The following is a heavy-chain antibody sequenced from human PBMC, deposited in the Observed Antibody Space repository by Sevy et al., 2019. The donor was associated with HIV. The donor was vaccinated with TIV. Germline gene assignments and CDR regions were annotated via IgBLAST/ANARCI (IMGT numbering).Heavy chain of an antibody. V-gene: IGHV1-69*06. CDR2: IIPIFGTA. D-gene: IGHD3-22*01. J-gene: IGHJ3*02. Sequence: ASVKVSCKASGGTFSSYAISWVRQAPGQGLEWMGGIIPIFGTANYAQKFQGRVTITADKSTSTAYMELSSLRSEDTAVYYWAGDTLSYYDSSGTQDAFDIWGQGTMVTVSS. CDR3: AGDTLSYYDSSGTQDAFDI. CDR1: GGTFSSYA.